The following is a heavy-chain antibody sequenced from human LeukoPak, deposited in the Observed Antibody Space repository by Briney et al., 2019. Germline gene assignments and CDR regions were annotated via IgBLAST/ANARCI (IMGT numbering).Heavy chain of an antibody. J-gene: IGHJ4*02. D-gene: IGHD2-21*01. V-gene: IGHV3-66*01. CDR3: ARNIPVTRWGY. CDR1: GFTVSNNY. Sequence: GGSLRLSCAASGFTVSNNYMTWVRQAPGKGLEWVSLISSGGSTYYADSVKGRFTISRDNSKNTVYLQMNSLRAEDTAVYYCARNIPVTRWGYWGQGTLVTVSS. CDR2: ISSGGST.